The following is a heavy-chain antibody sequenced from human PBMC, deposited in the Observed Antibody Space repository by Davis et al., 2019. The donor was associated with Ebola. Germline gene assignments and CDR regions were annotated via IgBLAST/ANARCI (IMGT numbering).Heavy chain of an antibody. Sequence: GESLKISCAASGFTFSSYWMHWVRQAPGKGLVWVSRINSDGSSTSYADSVKGRFTISRDNAKNTLYLQMNSLRAEDTAVYYCARGNPTDEWELLSYFDYWGQGTLVTVSS. V-gene: IGHV3-74*01. D-gene: IGHD1-26*01. J-gene: IGHJ4*02. CDR1: GFTFSSYW. CDR2: INSDGSST. CDR3: ARGNPTDEWELLSYFDY.